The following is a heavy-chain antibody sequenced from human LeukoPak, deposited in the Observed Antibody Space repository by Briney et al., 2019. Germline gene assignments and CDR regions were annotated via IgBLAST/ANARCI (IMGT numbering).Heavy chain of an antibody. CDR2: IYPGGSDT. Sequence: GESLKISCKGSGYSFTSYWIGWVRQMPGKGLEWMGSIYPGGSDTRYSPSFQGQVTISADKSISTAYLQWSSLKASDTAMYYCARQKGYSYDKWDYWGQGTLVTVSS. V-gene: IGHV5-51*01. J-gene: IGHJ4*02. CDR1: GYSFTSYW. CDR3: ARQKGYSYDKWDY. D-gene: IGHD5-18*01.